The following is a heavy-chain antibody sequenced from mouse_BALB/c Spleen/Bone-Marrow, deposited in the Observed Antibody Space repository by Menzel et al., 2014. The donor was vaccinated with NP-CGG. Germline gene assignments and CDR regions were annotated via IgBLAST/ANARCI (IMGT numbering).Heavy chain of an antibody. J-gene: IGHJ3*01. CDR1: GYTFTDYY. CDR2: INPNNGDT. D-gene: IGHD1-1*01. CDR3: ARDYGSSYVAY. V-gene: IGHV1-26*01. Sequence: VQLQQSGPELVKPGASVKMSCKASGYTFTDYYMKWVKQSHGKSLGWIGDINPNNGDTFYNQKFKGKATLTVDKSSSTAYMQLNSLTSEDSAVYYCARDYGSSYVAYWGQGTLVTVSA.